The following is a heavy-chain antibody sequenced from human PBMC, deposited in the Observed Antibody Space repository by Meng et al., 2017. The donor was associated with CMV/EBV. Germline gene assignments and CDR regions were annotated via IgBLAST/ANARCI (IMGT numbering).Heavy chain of an antibody. Sequence: GESLKISCAASGFTVSSNEMSWVRQAPGKGLEWVSSISGGSTYYADSRKGRFTISRDNSKNTLHLQMNSLRAEDTAVYYCASMVVTRGWFDPWGQGTLVTVSS. CDR1: GFTVSSNE. V-gene: IGHV3-38-3*01. CDR2: ISGGST. D-gene: IGHD4/OR15-4a*01. J-gene: IGHJ5*02. CDR3: ASMVVTRGWFDP.